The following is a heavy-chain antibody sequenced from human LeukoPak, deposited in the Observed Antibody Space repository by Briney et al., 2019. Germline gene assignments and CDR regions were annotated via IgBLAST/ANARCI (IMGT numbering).Heavy chain of an antibody. CDR1: GGSISSYY. CDR2: IYTSGST. D-gene: IGHD3/OR15-3a*01. V-gene: IGHV4-4*07. J-gene: IGHJ3*02. CDR3: AREGGTVGAGTFDI. Sequence: SETLSLTCTVSGGSISSYYWSWIRQPAGKGLEWIGRIYTSGSTNYNPSLKSRVTMSVDTSKNQLSLKLSSVTAADTAVYYCAREGGTVGAGTFDIWGQGTMVTVSS.